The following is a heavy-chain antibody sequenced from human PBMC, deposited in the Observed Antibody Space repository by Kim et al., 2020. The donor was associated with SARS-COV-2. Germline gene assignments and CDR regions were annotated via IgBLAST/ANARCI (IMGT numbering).Heavy chain of an antibody. Sequence: GGSLRLSCAASGFTFSSYGMHWVRQAPGKGLEWVAVIWYDGSNKYYADSVKGRFTISRDNSKNTLYLQMNSLRAEDTAVYYCAGQLGRLHYYYYGMDVWGQGTTVTVSS. J-gene: IGHJ6*02. D-gene: IGHD6-13*01. CDR3: AGQLGRLHYYYYGMDV. CDR1: GFTFSSYG. CDR2: IWYDGSNK. V-gene: IGHV3-33*01.